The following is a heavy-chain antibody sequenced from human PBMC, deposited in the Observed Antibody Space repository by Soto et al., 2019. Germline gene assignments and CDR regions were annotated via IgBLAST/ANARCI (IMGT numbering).Heavy chain of an antibody. Sequence: EVQLVESGGGLVQPGGSLRLSCAASGFTVSSKYMSWVRQAPGKGLEWVSVIYSGGTTKYADSVKGRFTISRHNSKNTLYLQMNSLRAEDTAMYYCATGGAPPYVWGSYAAFDIWGQGTMVTVSS. CDR3: ATGGAPPYVWGSYAAFDI. D-gene: IGHD3-16*01. V-gene: IGHV3-53*04. CDR1: GFTVSSKY. CDR2: IYSGGTT. J-gene: IGHJ3*02.